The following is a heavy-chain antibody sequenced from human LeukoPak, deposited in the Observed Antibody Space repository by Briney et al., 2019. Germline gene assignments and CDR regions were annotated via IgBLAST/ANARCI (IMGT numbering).Heavy chain of an antibody. CDR1: GFAFSNYW. CDR2: IKSDGSGI. D-gene: IGHD3-3*01. CDR3: VRGQTIDY. V-gene: IGHV3-74*01. J-gene: IGHJ4*02. Sequence: PGGSLRLSCTTSGFAFSNYWMYWVRQAPGKGLVWVSRIKSDGSGITYTDSVEGRFTISRDNVKNTLYLQMNSLRDEDTAVYYCVRGQTIDYWGQGTLVTVSS.